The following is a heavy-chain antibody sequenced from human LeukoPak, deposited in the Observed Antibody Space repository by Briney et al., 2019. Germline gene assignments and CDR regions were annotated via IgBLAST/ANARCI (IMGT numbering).Heavy chain of an antibody. Sequence: GRSLRLSCAASGFTFDDYAMHWVRQAPGKGLEWVSGISWNSGSIGYADSVKGRFTISRDNAKNSLYLQMNSLRAEDMALYYCAKGAYGSGSYYLFDYWGQGTLVTVPS. V-gene: IGHV3-9*03. D-gene: IGHD3-10*01. J-gene: IGHJ4*02. CDR3: AKGAYGSGSYYLFDY. CDR1: GFTFDDYA. CDR2: ISWNSGSI.